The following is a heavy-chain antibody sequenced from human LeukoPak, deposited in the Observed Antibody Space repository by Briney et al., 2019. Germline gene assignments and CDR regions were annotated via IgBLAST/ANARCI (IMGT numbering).Heavy chain of an antibody. V-gene: IGHV3-11*04. CDR1: GFRFSDYY. CDR2: ISSSGSTK. CDR3: ARDATMIVVTGNFDI. D-gene: IGHD3-22*01. Sequence: GGSLRLSCAASGFRFSDYYMIWIRQAPGKGLEWVSYISSSGSTKYYADSVKGRFTISRDNARNSLYLQMNRLRAEDTAVYYCARDATMIVVTGNFDIWGEGTLLTVSS. J-gene: IGHJ3*02.